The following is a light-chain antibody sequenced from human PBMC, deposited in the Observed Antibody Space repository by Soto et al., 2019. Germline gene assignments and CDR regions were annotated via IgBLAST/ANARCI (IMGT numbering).Light chain of an antibody. V-gene: IGLV2-14*01. CDR1: SSDVGAYNY. J-gene: IGLJ1*01. CDR3: SSYTSISFYV. Sequence: QSVLTQPASVSVSPGQSITISCTGTSSDVGAYNYVSWYQQHPGKAPKLMIYEVTNRPSGVSSRFSGSKSDNTASLTISGLQAEDEADYYCSSYTSISFYVFGTGTKVTVL. CDR2: EVT.